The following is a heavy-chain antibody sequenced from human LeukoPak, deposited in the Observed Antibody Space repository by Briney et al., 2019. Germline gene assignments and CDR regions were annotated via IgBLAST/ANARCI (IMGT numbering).Heavy chain of an antibody. CDR3: ARGQGYYDFWSGYHRWGQWFDP. Sequence: GGSLRLSCAASGFTFSSYGMHWVRQAPGKGLEWVAVIWYDGSNKYYADSVKGRFTISRDNSKNTLYLQMNSLRAEDTAVYYCARGQGYYDFWSGYHRWGQWFDPWGQGTLVTVSS. CDR1: GFTFSSYG. V-gene: IGHV3-33*01. CDR2: IWYDGSNK. J-gene: IGHJ5*02. D-gene: IGHD3-3*01.